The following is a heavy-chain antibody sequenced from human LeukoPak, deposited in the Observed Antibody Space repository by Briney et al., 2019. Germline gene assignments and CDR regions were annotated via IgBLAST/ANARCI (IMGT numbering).Heavy chain of an antibody. D-gene: IGHD6-13*01. Sequence: GSLRLSCAASGFTFSSYWMSWVRQAPGKGLEWIGEINHSGSTNYNPSLKSRVTISVDTSKNQFSLKLSSVTAADTAVYYCASTAAGKESFDYWGQGTLVTVSS. CDR1: GFTFSSYW. V-gene: IGHV4-34*01. CDR3: ASTAAGKESFDY. J-gene: IGHJ4*02. CDR2: INHSGST.